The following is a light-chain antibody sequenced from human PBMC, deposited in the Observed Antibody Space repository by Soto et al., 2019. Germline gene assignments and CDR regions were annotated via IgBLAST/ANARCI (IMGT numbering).Light chain of an antibody. Sequence: EIVLTQSPGTLSLSPGERATLSCRASQSVSSNYLAWYQQKPGQAPRLLIYGASSRATGIPDRFSGSGSGTDFTLTISRLEPEDFAVYYCQQYHTSPVTFGGGTKV. V-gene: IGKV3-20*01. CDR1: QSVSSNY. CDR3: QQYHTSPVT. CDR2: GAS. J-gene: IGKJ4*01.